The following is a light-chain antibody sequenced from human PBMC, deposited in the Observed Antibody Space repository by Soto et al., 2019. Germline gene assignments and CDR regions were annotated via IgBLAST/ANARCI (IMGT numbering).Light chain of an antibody. CDR2: DVS. Sequence: QSALAQPASVSGSPGQSITISCTGTSSDVGRYNYVSWYQQHPGKAPKLTIYDVSSRPSGVSSRFSGSKSGNTASLTISGLQAEDEADYYCGSFTSSSTYVFGTGTKFTVL. CDR3: GSFTSSSTYV. CDR1: SSDVGRYNY. V-gene: IGLV2-14*03. J-gene: IGLJ1*01.